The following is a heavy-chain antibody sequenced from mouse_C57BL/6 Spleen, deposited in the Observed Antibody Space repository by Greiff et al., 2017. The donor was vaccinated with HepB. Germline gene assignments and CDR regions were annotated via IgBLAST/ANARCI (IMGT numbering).Heavy chain of an antibody. CDR3: ARGDITTGGWYFDV. J-gene: IGHJ1*03. D-gene: IGHD1-1*01. CDR1: GYTFTDYY. V-gene: IGHV1-26*01. Sequence: EVQLQQSGPELVKPGASVKISCKASGYTFTDYYMNWVKQSHGKSLEWIGDINPNNGGTSYNQKFKGKATLTVDKSSSTAYMELRSLTSEDSAVYYCARGDITTGGWYFDVWGTGTTVTVSS. CDR2: INPNNGGT.